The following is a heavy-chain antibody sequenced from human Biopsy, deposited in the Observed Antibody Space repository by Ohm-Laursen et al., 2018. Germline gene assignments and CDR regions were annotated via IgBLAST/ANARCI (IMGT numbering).Heavy chain of an antibody. CDR2: IYNTETT. CDR1: GGFISSSSYY. CDR3: ARHPTGFWFDP. Sequence: TLSLTCTVPGGFISSSSYYWGWIRQPPGKGLEWIGSIYNTETTFYNPSLKSRVTISVDTSTNQFSLKVSSVTAADTALYFCARHPTGFWFDPWGHGTLVTVSS. V-gene: IGHV4-39*01. J-gene: IGHJ5*02.